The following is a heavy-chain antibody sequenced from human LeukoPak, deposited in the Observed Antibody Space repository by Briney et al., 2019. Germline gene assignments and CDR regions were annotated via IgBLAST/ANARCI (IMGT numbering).Heavy chain of an antibody. J-gene: IGHJ6*03. Sequence: PGGSLRLSCAASGFTFSSYGMHWVRQAPGKGLEWVAFIRYDGSNKYYADSVKGRFTISRDNAKNSLYLQMDGLRAEDTAVYYCARHDYGDYEDYFYYMDVWGKGTAVSVSS. V-gene: IGHV3-30*02. D-gene: IGHD4-17*01. CDR1: GFTFSSYG. CDR3: ARHDYGDYEDYFYYMDV. CDR2: IRYDGSNK.